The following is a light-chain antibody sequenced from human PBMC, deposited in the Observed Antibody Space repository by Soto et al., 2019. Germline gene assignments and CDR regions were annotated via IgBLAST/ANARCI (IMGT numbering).Light chain of an antibody. CDR3: QHYNSYSEA. V-gene: IGKV1-5*03. J-gene: IGKJ1*01. CDR1: QTLSSW. CDR2: KAS. Sequence: DIQMTQSPSTLSGSVGDRVTITCRASQTLSSWLAWYQQKPGKAPKLRIYKASTLKSGVPSRFSGSGSGTECTLTISSLQPDDFATYYCQHYNSYSEALGQGTKVDIK.